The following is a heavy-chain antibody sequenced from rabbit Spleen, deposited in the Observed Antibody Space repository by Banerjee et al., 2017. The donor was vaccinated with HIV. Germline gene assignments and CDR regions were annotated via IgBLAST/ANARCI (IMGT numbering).Heavy chain of an antibody. V-gene: IGHV1S40*01. Sequence: QSLEESGGDLVKPGASLTLTCTASGFSFINNYYMCWVRQAPGKGLEWIACIDGSSGSTYYASWARGRLTISKTSSTTVTLQMTSLTAADTATYFCAREKYYGSFGDYGWDLWGPGTLVTVS. CDR3: AREKYYGSFGDYGWDL. CDR1: GFSFINNYY. CDR2: IDGSSGST. J-gene: IGHJ4*01. D-gene: IGHD5-1*01.